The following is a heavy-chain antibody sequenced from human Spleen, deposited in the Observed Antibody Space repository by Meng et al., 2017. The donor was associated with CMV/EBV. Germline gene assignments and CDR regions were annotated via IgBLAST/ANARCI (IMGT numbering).Heavy chain of an antibody. Sequence: GESLKISCAASGFTFSSYAMHWVRQAPGKGLEWVAVISYDGSNKYYADSVKGRFTISRDNSKNTLYLQMNSLRAEDTAVYYCARDGEGIYGMDVLGQGTTVTVSS. CDR2: ISYDGSNK. J-gene: IGHJ6*02. CDR3: ARDGEGIYGMDV. V-gene: IGHV3-30-3*01. CDR1: GFTFSSYA. D-gene: IGHD3-10*01.